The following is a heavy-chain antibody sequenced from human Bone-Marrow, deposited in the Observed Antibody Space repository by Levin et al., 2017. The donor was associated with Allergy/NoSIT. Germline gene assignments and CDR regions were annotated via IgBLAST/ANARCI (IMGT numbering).Heavy chain of an antibody. CDR1: GFTFSSHW. J-gene: IGHJ4*02. V-gene: IGHV3-74*01. CDR2: INSDGSSR. CDR3: ARILCLAAAIPDCDTDSVRNLPDY. Sequence: GESLKISCAASGFTFSSHWMHWVRQAPGKGLVWVSRINSDGSSRSYADSVKGRFTVSRDNAKNTLYLQMNSLRAEDTAVHHCARILCLAAAIPDCDTDSVRNLPDYWGQGTLVTVSS. D-gene: IGHD2-2*02.